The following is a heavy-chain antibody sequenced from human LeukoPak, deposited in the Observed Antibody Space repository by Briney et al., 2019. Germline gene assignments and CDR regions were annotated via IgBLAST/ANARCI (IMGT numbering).Heavy chain of an antibody. CDR3: ARVRYFDSTGYYYDFDY. CDR1: GDSINNNNYY. Sequence: KPSETLSLTCTVSGDSINNNNYYWGWIRQPPGKGLEWIGNIYYNGRTYYSPSLKSRGTISVDTSNNQFSLKLSSVTAADTAVYYCARVRYFDSTGYYYDFDYWGQGTLVTVSS. J-gene: IGHJ4*02. D-gene: IGHD3-22*01. CDR2: IYYNGRT. V-gene: IGHV4-39*02.